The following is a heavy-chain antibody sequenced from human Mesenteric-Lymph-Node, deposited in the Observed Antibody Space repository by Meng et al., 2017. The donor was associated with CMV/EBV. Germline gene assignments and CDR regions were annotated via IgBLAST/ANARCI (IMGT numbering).Heavy chain of an antibody. J-gene: IGHJ6*02. V-gene: IGHV3-21*01. CDR3: ARGKEEDYYYYGMDV. CDR2: ISSSSSYI. CDR1: GFTVSSSI. Sequence: GESLKISCAASGFTVSSSIMNWVRQAPGKGLEWVSSISSSSSYIYYADSVKGRFTISRDNAKNSLYLQMNSLRAEDTAVYYCARGKEEDYYYYGMDVWGQGTTVTVSS.